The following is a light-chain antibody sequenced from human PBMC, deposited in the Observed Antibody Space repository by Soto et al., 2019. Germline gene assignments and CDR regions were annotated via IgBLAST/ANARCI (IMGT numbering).Light chain of an antibody. J-gene: IGLJ3*02. CDR3: TSYTSSDTVV. V-gene: IGLV2-14*01. CDR2: EVT. Sequence: QSVLTQPASVSGSPGQSITISCSGTTSDVGSYNFVSWYQLKSAKAPKLVIYEVTNRPSGVSYRFSGSKSGNTASLTISGLQTEDEAVYYCTSYTSSDTVVFGGGTKVTVL. CDR1: TSDVGSYNF.